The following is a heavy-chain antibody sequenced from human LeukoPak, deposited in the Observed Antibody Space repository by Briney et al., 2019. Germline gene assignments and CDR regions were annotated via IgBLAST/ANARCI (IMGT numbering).Heavy chain of an antibody. J-gene: IGHJ5*02. V-gene: IGHV3-30*02. D-gene: IGHD4-11*01. CDR3: AKDLSRNYVSVP. CDR1: GFTFSSYG. Sequence: PGGSLRLSCAASGFTFSSYGMHWVRQAPGKGLGWVAFIRYDGSIKYYADSVKGRFTISRDNSKNTLYLQMNSLRAEDTAVYYCAKDLSRNYVSVPWGQGTLVTVSS. CDR2: IRYDGSIK.